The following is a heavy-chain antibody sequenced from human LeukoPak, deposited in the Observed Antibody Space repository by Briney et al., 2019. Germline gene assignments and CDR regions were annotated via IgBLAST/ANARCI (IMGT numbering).Heavy chain of an antibody. J-gene: IGHJ4*02. D-gene: IGHD2/OR15-2a*01. CDR2: IMQDGSQK. Sequence: GGSLRLSCAPYRFSLSTHWMTCVRQAPGKGLEWVASIMQDGSQKYYVDSVKGRSTVSRDNAKNSLYLQMNSLRAEDTAVYYCPIYCNINAHFSRRLGYLGQGTLVTVSS. CDR1: RFSLSTHW. V-gene: IGHV3-7*01. CDR3: PIYCNINAHFSRRLGY.